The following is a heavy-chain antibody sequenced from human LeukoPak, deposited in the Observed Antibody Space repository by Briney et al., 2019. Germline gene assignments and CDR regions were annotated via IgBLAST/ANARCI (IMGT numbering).Heavy chain of an antibody. D-gene: IGHD1-26*01. CDR1: GFILSTHG. V-gene: IGHV3-33*01. J-gene: IGHJ4*02. CDR2: MWYDGSRE. CDR3: ARDLSFGSLDF. Sequence: GGSLRLSCAASGFILSTHGMHWVRQAPGKGLEWVAGMWYDGSREDYADSVKGRFTISRDMSKNTLNLQMNSLRVEGTAIFYCARDLSFGSLDFRGQGTLVTVSS.